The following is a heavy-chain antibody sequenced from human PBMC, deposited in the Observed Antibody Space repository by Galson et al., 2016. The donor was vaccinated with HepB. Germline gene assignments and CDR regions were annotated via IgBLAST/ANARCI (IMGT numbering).Heavy chain of an antibody. J-gene: IGHJ5*02. CDR2: IVPIFGTT. Sequence: SVKVSCKASGDTLRSYGISWVRQAPGQGLEWMGGIVPIFGTTKYSQKFKGRVTITADESTSTAYMELRSLRSEDTAVYYCAREESGYDFSAGYRTEAIWFDPWGQGTLVTVSS. CDR1: GDTLRSYG. V-gene: IGHV1-69*13. D-gene: IGHD3-3*01. CDR3: AREESGYDFSAGYRTEAIWFDP.